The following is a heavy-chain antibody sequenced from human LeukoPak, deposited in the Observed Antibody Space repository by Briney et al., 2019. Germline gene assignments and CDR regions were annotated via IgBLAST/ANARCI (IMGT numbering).Heavy chain of an antibody. J-gene: IGHJ4*02. Sequence: GGSLRLSCAASGFTFRTYAMNWVRQAPGKGLEWVSSISYEHGTAYYTDSVKGRFTISRDKSKNIQYLQTSSLRAEDTAVYYCAKCRSRASRDFDYWGQGTLVTVSS. D-gene: IGHD2-15*01. CDR1: GFTFRTYA. CDR2: ISYEHGTA. V-gene: IGHV3-23*01. CDR3: AKCRSRASRDFDY.